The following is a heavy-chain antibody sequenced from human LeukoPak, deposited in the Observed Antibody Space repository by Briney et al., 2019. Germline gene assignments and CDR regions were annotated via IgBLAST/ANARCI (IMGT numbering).Heavy chain of an antibody. J-gene: IGHJ5*02. CDR2: INHSGST. D-gene: IGHD6-19*01. Sequence: PSETLSLTCAVYGGSFSGYYWSWIRQPPGKGLEWIGEINHSGSTNYNPSLKSRVTISVDTSKNQFSLKPSSVTAADTAVYYCARRARYSSGWYWFDPWGQGTLVTVSS. V-gene: IGHV4-34*01. CDR3: ARRARYSSGWYWFDP. CDR1: GGSFSGYY.